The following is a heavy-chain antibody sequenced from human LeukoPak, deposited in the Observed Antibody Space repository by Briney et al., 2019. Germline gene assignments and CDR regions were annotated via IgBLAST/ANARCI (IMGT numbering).Heavy chain of an antibody. CDR1: GFTFSSYG. CDR2: IRYDGSNK. V-gene: IGHV3-30*02. J-gene: IGHJ4*02. D-gene: IGHD6-19*01. CDR3: AKGADSGWYTPFDY. Sequence: PGGSLRLSCAASGFTFSSYGMHWVRQAPGKGLEWVAFIRYDGSNKYYADSVKGRFTISRDNSKNTLYLQMNSLRAEDTAVYYCAKGADSGWYTPFDYWGQGTLVTVSS.